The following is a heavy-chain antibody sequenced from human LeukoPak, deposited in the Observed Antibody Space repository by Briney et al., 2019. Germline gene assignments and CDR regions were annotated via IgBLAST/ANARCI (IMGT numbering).Heavy chain of an antibody. CDR2: MNPNSGNT. V-gene: IGHV1-8*01. J-gene: IGHJ4*02. D-gene: IGHD5-24*01. CDR3: ARPGGGRDGILAYYFDC. CDR1: GYTFTSYD. Sequence: ASVKVSCKASGYTFTSYDINWVRQATGQGLEWMGWMNPNSGNTGYAQKFQGRVTITADESTSTAYMELSSLRSEDTAVYYCARPGGGRDGILAYYFDCWGQGTLVTVSS.